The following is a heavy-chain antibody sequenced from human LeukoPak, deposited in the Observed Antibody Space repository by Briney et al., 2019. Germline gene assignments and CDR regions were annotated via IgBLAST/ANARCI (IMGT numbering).Heavy chain of an antibody. D-gene: IGHD2-2*01. CDR3: ASEVLQYQLPNYYYYYGMDV. J-gene: IGHJ6*02. CDR2: IIPIFGTA. CDR1: GGTFSNYA. V-gene: IGHV1-69*13. Sequence: SVKVSCKASGGTFSNYAINWVRQAPGKGLEWMGGIIPIFGTANYAQKFQGRVTITADESTSTAYMELSSLRSEDTAVYYCASEVLQYQLPNYYYYYGMDVWGQGTTVTVSS.